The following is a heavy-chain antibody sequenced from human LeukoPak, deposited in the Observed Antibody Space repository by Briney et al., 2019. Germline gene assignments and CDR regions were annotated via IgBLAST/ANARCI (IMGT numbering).Heavy chain of an antibody. CDR2: IWYDGSNK. CDR3: ARDNSRSGGSCSFYYGMDV. CDR1: GFTFSSYG. D-gene: IGHD2-15*01. V-gene: IGHV3-33*01. Sequence: AGGSLRLSCAASGFTFSSYGMHWVRQAPGKGLEWVAVIWYDGSNKYYADSVKGRFTISRDNSKNTLYLQMNSLRAEDTAVYYCARDNSRSGGSCSFYYGMDVWGQGTTVTVSS. J-gene: IGHJ6*02.